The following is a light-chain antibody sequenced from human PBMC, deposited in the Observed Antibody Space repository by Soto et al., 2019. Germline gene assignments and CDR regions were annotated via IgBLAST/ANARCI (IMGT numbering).Light chain of an antibody. Sequence: DIQVTQSPSTVSASVGDRVTITCRASQSISSWSAWYQQKPGKAPKLLIYDASSLESGVPSRFSGSGSGTEFTLTISSLQPDDFATYYCQQYNSYSRTFGQGTKV. V-gene: IGKV1-5*01. CDR1: QSISSW. J-gene: IGKJ1*01. CDR2: DAS. CDR3: QQYNSYSRT.